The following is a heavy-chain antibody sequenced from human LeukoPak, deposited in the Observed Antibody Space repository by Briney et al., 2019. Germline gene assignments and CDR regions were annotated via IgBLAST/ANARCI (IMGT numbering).Heavy chain of an antibody. J-gene: IGHJ6*03. D-gene: IGHD5-12*01. Sequence: PSETLSLTCAVYGGSFSGYYWSWIRQPPGKGLEWIGEINHSGSTNYNPSLKSRVTISVDTSKDQFSLKLSSVTAADTAVYYCARVSRGYSGYDRSGYYYYMDVWGKGTTVTVSS. CDR3: ARVSRGYSGYDRSGYYYYMDV. CDR1: GGSFSGYY. V-gene: IGHV4-34*01. CDR2: INHSGST.